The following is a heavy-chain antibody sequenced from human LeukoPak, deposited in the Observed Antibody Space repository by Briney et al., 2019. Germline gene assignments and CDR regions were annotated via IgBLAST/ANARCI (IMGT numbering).Heavy chain of an antibody. D-gene: IGHD3-22*01. CDR2: INHSGST. Sequence: SETLSLTCAVYGGSFSGYYWSWIRQPPGKGLEWIGEINHSGSTNYNPSLKSRVTISVDTSKNQFSLKLSSVTAADTAVYYCARVPGYYDSSGSSSFDHWGQGTLVTVSS. J-gene: IGHJ4*02. CDR3: ARVPGYYDSSGSSSFDH. CDR1: GGSFSGYY. V-gene: IGHV4-34*01.